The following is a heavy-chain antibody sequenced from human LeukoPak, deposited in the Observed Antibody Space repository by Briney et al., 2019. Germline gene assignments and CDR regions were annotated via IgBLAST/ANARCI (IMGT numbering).Heavy chain of an antibody. CDR3: ARGTVTTNYYYGMDV. J-gene: IGHJ6*02. V-gene: IGHV3-33*08. Sequence: GGSLRLSCAASGFTFSDYYMSWIRQAPGKGLEWVAVIWYDGSNKYYADSVKGRFTISRDNSKNTLYLQMNSLRAEDTAVYYCARGTVTTNYYYGMDVWGQGTTVTVSS. CDR2: IWYDGSNK. CDR1: GFTFSDYY. D-gene: IGHD4-17*01.